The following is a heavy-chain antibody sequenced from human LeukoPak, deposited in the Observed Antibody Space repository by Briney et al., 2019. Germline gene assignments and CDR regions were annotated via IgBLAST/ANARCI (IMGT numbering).Heavy chain of an antibody. CDR3: ARDENGSFDY. CDR1: GGTFSSYA. Sequence: SVRVSCKASGGTFSSYAISWVRQAPGQGLEWMGRIIPILGIANYAQKFQGRVTITADKSTSTAYMELSSLRSEDTAVYYCARDENGSFDYWGQGTLVTVSS. D-gene: IGHD5-24*01. V-gene: IGHV1-69*04. CDR2: IIPILGIA. J-gene: IGHJ4*02.